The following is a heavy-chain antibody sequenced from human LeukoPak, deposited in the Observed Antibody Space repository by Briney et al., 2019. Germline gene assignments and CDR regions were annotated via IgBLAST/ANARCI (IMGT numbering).Heavy chain of an antibody. J-gene: IGHJ4*02. CDR3: ARFYCSSTSCLEDY. CDR2: INSDGSST. D-gene: IGHD2-2*01. CDR1: GFTFSSYW. Sequence: GGSLRLSCAASGFTFSSYWRHWVRQAPGKGLVWVSRINSDGSSTSYADSVKGRFTISRDNANTPLYLQMNSLRAEDTAVYYCARFYCSSTSCLEDYWGQGTLVTVSS. V-gene: IGHV3-74*01.